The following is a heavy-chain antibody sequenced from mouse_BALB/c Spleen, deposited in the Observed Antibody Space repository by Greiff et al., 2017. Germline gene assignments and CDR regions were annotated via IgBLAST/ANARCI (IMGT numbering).Heavy chain of an antibody. Sequence: EVKVEESGGGLVQPGGSRKLSCAASGFTFSSFGMHWVRQAPEKGLEWVAYISSGSSSIYYADTVKGRFTISRDNPKNTLFLQMTSLRSEDTAMYYCARRDPNWYFDVWGAGTTVTVSS. V-gene: IGHV5-17*02. CDR3: ARRDPNWYFDV. CDR1: GFTFSSFG. CDR2: ISSGSSSI. J-gene: IGHJ1*01. D-gene: IGHD3-3*01.